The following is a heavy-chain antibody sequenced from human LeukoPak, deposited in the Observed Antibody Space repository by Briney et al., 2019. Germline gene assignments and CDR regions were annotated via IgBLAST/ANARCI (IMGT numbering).Heavy chain of an antibody. CDR2: IYTSGTT. CDR3: ARGRSEDYYGMDV. Sequence: PSETLSLTCTVSGGSISSGSYYWSWIRQPAGKGLEWIGRIYTSGTTNYNPPLKSRVTISVDTSKNQFSLKLSSVTAADTAVYYCARGRSEDYYGMDVWGQGTTVTVSS. V-gene: IGHV4-61*02. CDR1: GGSISSGSYY. J-gene: IGHJ6*02. D-gene: IGHD5-24*01.